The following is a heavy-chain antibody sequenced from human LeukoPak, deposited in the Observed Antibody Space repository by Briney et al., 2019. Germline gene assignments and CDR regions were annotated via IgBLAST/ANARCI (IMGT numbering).Heavy chain of an antibody. CDR3: ARESGTYGNPFDY. CDR1: GFTVSSNY. Sequence: PGGSLRLSCAASGFTVSSNYMSWVRKVQGRGLEWVSVIYSGGSTYYADSVKGRFTISRDNSKNTLYLQMNSLRAEDTAVYYCARESGTYGNPFDYWGQGTLVTVSS. V-gene: IGHV3-66*01. J-gene: IGHJ4*02. CDR2: IYSGGST. D-gene: IGHD6-13*01.